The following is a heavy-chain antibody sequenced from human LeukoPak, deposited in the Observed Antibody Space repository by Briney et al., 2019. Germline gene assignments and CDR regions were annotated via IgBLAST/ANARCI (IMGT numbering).Heavy chain of an antibody. CDR1: GFTFSSYG. V-gene: IGHV3-30*02. D-gene: IGHD3-3*01. J-gene: IGHJ6*03. CDR2: VQSDGFRT. CDR3: AKGFKDFWSGYYPYYYYMDV. Sequence: GGSLRLSCAASGFTFSSYGMHWVRQAPGKGLEWVAFVQSDGFRTYHADSVKGRFTISRDNSKNTLYLQMNSLRAEDTAVYYCAKGFKDFWSGYYPYYYYMDVWGKGTTVTVSS.